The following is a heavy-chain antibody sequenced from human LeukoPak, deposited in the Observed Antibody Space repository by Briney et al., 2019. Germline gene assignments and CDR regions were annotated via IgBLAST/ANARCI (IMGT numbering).Heavy chain of an antibody. CDR2: ISYDGSNK. CDR1: GFTFSSYA. V-gene: IGHV3-30-3*01. Sequence: PGGSLRLSCAASGFTFSSYAMHWVRQAPGKGLEWVAVISYDGSNKYYADSVKGRFTISRDNSKNALYLQMNSLRAEDTAVYYCASLSYYDSNGAFQHWGQGTLVTVSS. D-gene: IGHD3-22*01. J-gene: IGHJ1*01. CDR3: ASLSYYDSNGAFQH.